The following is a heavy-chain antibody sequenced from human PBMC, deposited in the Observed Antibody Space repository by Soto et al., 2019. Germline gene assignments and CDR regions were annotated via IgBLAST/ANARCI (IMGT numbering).Heavy chain of an antibody. CDR1: GFTFSSYA. CDR2: ISGSGGST. J-gene: IGHJ6*03. V-gene: IGHV3-23*01. CDR3: XXXXXXXXXVYXXYXSMXV. Sequence: CAASGFTFSSYAMSWVRQAPGKGLEWVSAISGSGGSTYYADSVKGRFTISRDNSKNTLYLQMNSLRAEDTAVYYXXXXXXXXXXVYXXYXSMXVXXXGTTVTVSS.